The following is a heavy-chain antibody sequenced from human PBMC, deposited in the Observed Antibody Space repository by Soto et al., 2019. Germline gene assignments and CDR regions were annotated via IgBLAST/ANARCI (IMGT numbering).Heavy chain of an antibody. J-gene: IGHJ4*02. D-gene: IGHD6-19*01. CDR3: AAVEFGY. CDR1: GFTFSSYG. V-gene: IGHV3-30*03. Sequence: ESGGGVVQPGRSLRLSCAASGFTFSSYGMHWVRQAPGKGLEWVAVISYDGSNKYYADSVKGRFTISRDNSKNTLYLQMNSLRAEDTAVYYCAAVEFGYWGQGTLVTVSS. CDR2: ISYDGSNK.